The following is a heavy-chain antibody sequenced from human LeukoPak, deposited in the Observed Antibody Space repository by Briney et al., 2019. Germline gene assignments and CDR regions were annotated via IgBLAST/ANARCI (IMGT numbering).Heavy chain of an antibody. CDR2: LNPNNGGA. J-gene: IGHJ5*02. D-gene: IGHD4-17*01. CDR3: ARGPVTPMQNWFDP. Sequence: ASVKVSCKTSGYTFTDHYIHWVRQAPGQGLEWMGRLNPNNGGANYAQKFQGRVTMTRDRTVNTAYMELTSLRSDDTAVYYCARGPVTPMQNWFDPWGQETLVAVSS. V-gene: IGHV1-2*06. CDR1: GYTFTDHY.